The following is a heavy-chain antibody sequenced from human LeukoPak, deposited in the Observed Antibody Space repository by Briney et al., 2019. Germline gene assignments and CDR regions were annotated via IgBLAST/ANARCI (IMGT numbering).Heavy chain of an antibody. J-gene: IGHJ4*02. CDR3: ARGDRAYSSGWYPPPYFDD. V-gene: IGHV3-9*01. CDR2: ISWNSGSI. D-gene: IGHD6-19*01. CDR1: RFTFDDYA. Sequence: QTGGSLRLSCAASRFTFDDYAMHWVRQAPGKGLEWVSGISWNSGSIGYADSVKGRFTISRDDFENMVSLQMNSLRDEDTAIYYCARGDRAYSSGWYPPPYFDDWGQGILVTVSS.